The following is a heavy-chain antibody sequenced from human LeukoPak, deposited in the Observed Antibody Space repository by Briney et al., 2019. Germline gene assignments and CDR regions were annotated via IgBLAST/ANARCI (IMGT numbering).Heavy chain of an antibody. D-gene: IGHD4-11*01. CDR1: GFTFNSYG. CDR3: AKDLAGYSNDRDFGMDV. CDR2: MSYEGRNK. J-gene: IGHJ6*02. V-gene: IGHV3-30*18. Sequence: PGRSLRLSCAGSGFTFNSYGMHWVRQAPGKGPEGVAVMSYEGRNKFYADSVKGRFTISRDNSKNTLYLQMNSLGAEDTALYHCAKDLAGYSNDRDFGMDVWGQGTTVTVSS.